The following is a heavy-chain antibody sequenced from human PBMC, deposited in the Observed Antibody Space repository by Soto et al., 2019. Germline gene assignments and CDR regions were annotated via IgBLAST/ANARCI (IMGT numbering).Heavy chain of an antibody. D-gene: IGHD2-15*01. CDR3: ARALRTVAAPGAHFDY. Sequence: SETLSLTCTVSGGSISSGDYYWSWIRQPPGKGLEWIGYIYYSGSTYYKPSLKSRVTISVDTSKNQFSLKLSSVTAADTAVYYCARALRTVAAPGAHFDYWGQGTLVTVSS. CDR1: GGSISSGDYY. J-gene: IGHJ4*02. CDR2: IYYSGST. V-gene: IGHV4-30-4*01.